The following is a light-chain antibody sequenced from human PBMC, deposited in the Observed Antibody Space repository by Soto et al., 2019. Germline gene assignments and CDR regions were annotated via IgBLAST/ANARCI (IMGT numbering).Light chain of an antibody. Sequence: DIQMTQSPSSLSASVGDSVTIACRASHPITRYLHWYQQRPGKAPKLLIYDASTLQSGVPSRFSGSGSGTDFTLTISSLQPEDFGTYYCQQTYSTFVSFGGGTKVDIK. J-gene: IGKJ4*01. CDR2: DAS. V-gene: IGKV1-39*01. CDR3: QQTYSTFVS. CDR1: HPITRY.